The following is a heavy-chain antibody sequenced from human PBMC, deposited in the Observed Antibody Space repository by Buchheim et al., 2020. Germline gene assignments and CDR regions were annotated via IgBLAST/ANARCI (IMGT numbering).Heavy chain of an antibody. CDR3: AVTRYRSSWYEWFDP. CDR1: GFIFSSYW. J-gene: IGHJ5*02. CDR2: IKEDGSEK. V-gene: IGHV3-7*03. D-gene: IGHD6-13*01. Sequence: EVQLVESGGGSVQPGGSLRLSCAASGFIFSSYWMSWVRQAPGKGLEWVANIKEDGSEKYYVDSVKGRFTISRDNAKNSLYLEMNSVRAEDTAFYYWAVTRYRSSWYEWFDPWGQGTL.